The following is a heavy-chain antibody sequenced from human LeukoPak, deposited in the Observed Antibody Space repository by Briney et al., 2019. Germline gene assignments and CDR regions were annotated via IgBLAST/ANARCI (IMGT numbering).Heavy chain of an antibody. CDR2: IYYSGST. V-gene: IGHV4-31*03. CDR3: ARRCVNWFDP. CDR1: GGCISSGGYY. Sequence: SQTLSLPCTVSGGCISSGGYYWSWIRQHPGEGLEWIGYIYYSGSTYYNPSLKSRVTISVDTSKNQFSLKLSSVTAADTAVYYCARRCVNWFDPCGQGTLVTVSS. J-gene: IGHJ5*02. D-gene: IGHD1-14*01.